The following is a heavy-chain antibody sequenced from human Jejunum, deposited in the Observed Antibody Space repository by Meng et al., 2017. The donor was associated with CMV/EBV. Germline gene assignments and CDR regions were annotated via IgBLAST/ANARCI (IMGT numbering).Heavy chain of an antibody. CDR3: ARLQWAAFDY. D-gene: IGHD4-11*01. CDR2: ISGSSDHI. CDR1: GLTFIRYS. J-gene: IGHJ4*02. V-gene: IGHV3-21*01. Sequence: CEVSGLTFIRYSMNWVRQAPGKGLEWVSSISGSSDHIYYADSVRGRFTISRDNAKNSLYLQMNSLRAEDTAVYYCARLQWAAFDYWGQGALVTVSS.